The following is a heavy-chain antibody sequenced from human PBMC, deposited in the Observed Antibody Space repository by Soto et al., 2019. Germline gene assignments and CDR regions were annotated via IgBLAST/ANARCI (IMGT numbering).Heavy chain of an antibody. D-gene: IGHD3-10*01. CDR1: GFTFSSYG. Sequence: SGGSLRLSCAASGFTFSSYGMHWVRQAPGKGLEWVAVIWYDGSNKYYADSVEGRFTISRDNSKNTLYLQMNSLRAEDTAVYYCARDPALLWFGESPPDYWGQGTLVTVSS. CDR3: ARDPALLWFGESPPDY. V-gene: IGHV3-33*01. J-gene: IGHJ4*02. CDR2: IWYDGSNK.